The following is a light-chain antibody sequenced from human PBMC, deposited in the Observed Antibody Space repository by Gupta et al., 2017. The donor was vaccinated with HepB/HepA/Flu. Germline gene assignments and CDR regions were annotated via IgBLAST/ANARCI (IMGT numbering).Light chain of an antibody. J-gene: IGLJ2*01. CDR3: AAWDDSLSGVV. Sequence: QSVLTQPPSASGTPGQRVTISCSGSSSNIGRNYVYWYQQLPGTAPKLRIYRNNQRPSGVPDRVSGSKSGTSASLAISGLRSEDEADYYCAAWDDSLSGVVFGGGTKLTGL. V-gene: IGLV1-47*01. CDR2: RNN. CDR1: SSNIGRNY.